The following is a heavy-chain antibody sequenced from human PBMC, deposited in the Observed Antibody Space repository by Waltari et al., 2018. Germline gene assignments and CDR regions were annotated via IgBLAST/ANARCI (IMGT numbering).Heavy chain of an antibody. J-gene: IGHJ4*02. V-gene: IGHV3-48*01. CDR1: GFTFSSYS. CDR3: ARVSIRSPADY. Sequence: EVQLVESGGGLVQPGGSLRLSCEASGFTFSSYSMTWVRQAPGKGLEWVSYISSSSSTIYYADSVKGRFTISRDNAKNSLYLQMNSLRAEDTAVYYCARVSIRSPADYWGQGTLVTVSS. CDR2: ISSSSSTI.